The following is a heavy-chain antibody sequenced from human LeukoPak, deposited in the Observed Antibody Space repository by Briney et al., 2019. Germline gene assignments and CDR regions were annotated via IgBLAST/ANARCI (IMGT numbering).Heavy chain of an antibody. Sequence: SVKVSCKSSGGTFSSYAISWVRQAPGQGLEWMGGIIPIFGTANYAQKFQGRVTITTDESTSTAYMELSSLRSEDTAVYYCAREHWSGYSYYYYYMDVWGKGTTVTVSS. D-gene: IGHD3-3*01. J-gene: IGHJ6*03. CDR1: GGTFSSYA. V-gene: IGHV1-69*05. CDR2: IIPIFGTA. CDR3: AREHWSGYSYYYYYMDV.